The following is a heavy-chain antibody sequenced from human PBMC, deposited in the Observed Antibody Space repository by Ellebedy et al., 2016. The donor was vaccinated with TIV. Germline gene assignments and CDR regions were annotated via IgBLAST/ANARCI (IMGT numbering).Heavy chain of an antibody. V-gene: IGHV3-53*01. CDR2: FYSGGST. D-gene: IGHD6-19*01. CDR1: GFTVSSNY. J-gene: IGHJ4*02. CDR3: ARAVAVTGYPDY. Sequence: PGGSLRLSCAVSGFTVSSNYMTWVRQAPGKGLEWVSIFYSGGSTFYADSVKGRFAISRDNSKNTVYLQMKGLRAEDTAIYYCARAVAVTGYPDYWGQGTLVTVSS.